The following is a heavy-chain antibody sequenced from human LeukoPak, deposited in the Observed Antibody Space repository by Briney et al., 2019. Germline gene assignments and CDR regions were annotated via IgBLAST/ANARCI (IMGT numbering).Heavy chain of an antibody. CDR2: ILHNGDST. J-gene: IGHJ3*02. D-gene: IGHD3-16*02. Sequence: GGSLRLSCAASGFACSTYVMSWVRQAPGKGLEWLSLILHNGDSTYYADSVKGRFTISRDNSKNTLYLQMNSLRAEDTAVYYCARLSSFAFDIWGQGTMVTVSS. V-gene: IGHV3-23*01. CDR1: GFACSTYV. CDR3: ARLSSFAFDI.